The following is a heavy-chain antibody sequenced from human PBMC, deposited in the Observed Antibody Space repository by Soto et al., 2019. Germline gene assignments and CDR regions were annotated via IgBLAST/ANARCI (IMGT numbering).Heavy chain of an antibody. Sequence: GGSLRLSCAASGFTFSSYGMHWVRQAPGKGLEWVAVISYDGSNKYYADSVKGRFTISRDDSKNTLYLQMNSLRAEDTAVYYCAKGGVIGYGMDVWGQGTTVTVSS. CDR1: GFTFSSYG. CDR3: AKGGVIGYGMDV. J-gene: IGHJ6*02. D-gene: IGHD3-16*02. CDR2: ISYDGSNK. V-gene: IGHV3-30*18.